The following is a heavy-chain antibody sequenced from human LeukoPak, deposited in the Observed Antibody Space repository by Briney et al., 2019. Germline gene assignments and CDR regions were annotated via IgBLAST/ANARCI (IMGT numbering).Heavy chain of an antibody. CDR2: INPNSGGT. CDR1: GYTFTGYY. V-gene: IGHV1-2*02. J-gene: IGHJ5*02. D-gene: IGHD2-15*01. Sequence: ASVKVSCKASGYTFTGYYMHWVRQAPGQGLEWMGWINPNSGGTNYAQKFQGRVTMTRDTSISTAYMELSRLRSDDTAVYYCARERYCSGGSCYSNWFDPWGQGTLVTVSS. CDR3: ARERYCSGGSCYSNWFDP.